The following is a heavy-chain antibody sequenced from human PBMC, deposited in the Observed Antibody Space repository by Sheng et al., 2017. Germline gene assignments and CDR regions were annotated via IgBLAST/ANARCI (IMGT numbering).Heavy chain of an antibody. CDR3: AKGRIFGVVNPGLDS. J-gene: IGHJ4*02. D-gene: IGHD3-3*01. CDR2: ISFDGTNE. Sequence: QVQLVESGGGVVQPGRSLRLSCAASAFTFSSYAMHWVRQAPGKGLEWVAVISFDGTNEYYADSVKGRFTISRDNSKNTLYLQMNSLRAEDTAVYYCAKGRIFGVVNPGLDSWGQGTLVTVSS. V-gene: IGHV3-30*04. CDR1: AFTFSSYA.